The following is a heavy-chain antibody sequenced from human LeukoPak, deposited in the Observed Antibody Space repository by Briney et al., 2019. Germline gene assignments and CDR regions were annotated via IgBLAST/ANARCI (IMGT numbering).Heavy chain of an antibody. Sequence: SGTLSLTCAVSGVSISSSNWWSWVRQPPGKGLEWIGEIYHSGSTNYNPSLKSRVTISVDKSKNQFSLKLSSVTAADTAVYYCARELELPSSYGMDVWGQGTTVTVSS. V-gene: IGHV4-4*02. CDR2: IYHSGST. CDR1: GVSISSSNW. CDR3: ARELELPSSYGMDV. J-gene: IGHJ6*02. D-gene: IGHD1-7*01.